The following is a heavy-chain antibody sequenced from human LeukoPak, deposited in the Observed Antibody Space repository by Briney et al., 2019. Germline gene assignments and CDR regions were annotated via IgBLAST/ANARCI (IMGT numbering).Heavy chain of an antibody. V-gene: IGHV4-59*01. D-gene: IGHD6-13*01. CDR1: GGSISSYY. J-gene: IGHJ4*02. CDR3: ARAHTSSWYMDY. Sequence: SETLSLTCSVSGGSISSYYWSWIRQPPGRGLEWIGYIYYSGSTNYNPSLKSRVTISVDTSENQLSLKLSSVTAADTALYYCARAHTSSWYMDYWGQGTLVTVSS. CDR2: IYYSGST.